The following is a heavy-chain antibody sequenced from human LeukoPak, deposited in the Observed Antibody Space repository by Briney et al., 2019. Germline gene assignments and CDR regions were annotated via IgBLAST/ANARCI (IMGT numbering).Heavy chain of an antibody. Sequence: GGSLRLSCTASGLNFNNYGLHWVRQAPGKGLEWVAVVSYDGSKKYYADSVKGRFTISRDNSKSTLYLQMNSLRAEDTAVYYCAKGYCSSTSCYTAPHYWGQGTLVTVSS. V-gene: IGHV3-30*18. CDR2: VSYDGSKK. D-gene: IGHD2-2*02. J-gene: IGHJ4*02. CDR3: AKGYCSSTSCYTAPHY. CDR1: GLNFNNYG.